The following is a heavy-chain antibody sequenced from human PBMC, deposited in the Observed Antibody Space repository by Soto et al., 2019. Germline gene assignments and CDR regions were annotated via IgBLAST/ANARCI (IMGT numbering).Heavy chain of an antibody. Sequence: SLKRSCKASGGAMSSYASSWGRQAPGQGLEWMGGIIPIFGTANYAQKFQGRVTITADESTSTAYMELSSLRSEDTAVYYCARDYYYDSSGYSNYYYGMDVWGQGTTVTVSS. V-gene: IGHV1-69*13. D-gene: IGHD3-22*01. CDR1: GGAMSSYA. CDR3: ARDYYYDSSGYSNYYYGMDV. CDR2: IIPIFGTA. J-gene: IGHJ6*02.